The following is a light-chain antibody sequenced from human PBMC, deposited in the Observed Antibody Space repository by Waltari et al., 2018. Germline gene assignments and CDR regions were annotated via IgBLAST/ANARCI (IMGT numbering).Light chain of an antibody. CDR1: RRDVGAYNY. V-gene: IGLV2-14*03. CDR2: DVS. CDR3: SSYISSSTLEL. Sequence: QSALTQPASVSGSPGQSITISCTGTRRDVGAYNYVSWYQQHPGKAPKLMIFDVSNRPSGVSNRFSGSKSGNTASLTISGLQAEDEAGYYCSSYISSSTLELFGGGTSLTVL. J-gene: IGLJ2*01.